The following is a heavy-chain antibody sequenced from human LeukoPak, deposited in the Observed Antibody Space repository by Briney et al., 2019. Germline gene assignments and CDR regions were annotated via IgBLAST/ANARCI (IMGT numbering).Heavy chain of an antibody. CDR1: GGTFSSYA. CDR2: MNPNSGNT. D-gene: IGHD3-3*01. CDR3: ARRGTFWSGYPSDY. V-gene: IGHV1-8*02. J-gene: IGHJ4*02. Sequence: GASVKVSCKASGGTFSSYAISWVRQAPGQGLEWMGWMNPNSGNTGYAQKFQGRVTMTRNTSISTAYMELSSLRSEDTAVYYCARRGTFWSGYPSDYWGQGTLVTVSS.